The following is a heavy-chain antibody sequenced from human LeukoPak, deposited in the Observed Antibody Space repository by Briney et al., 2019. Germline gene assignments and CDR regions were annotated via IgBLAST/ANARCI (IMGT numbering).Heavy chain of an antibody. J-gene: IGHJ4*02. CDR2: IYPGDSDT. CDR1: GYSFTSYW. V-gene: IGHV5-51*01. D-gene: IGHD3-10*01. CDR3: ARPGTSGTLPFDY. Sequence: GESLQISCKGSGYSFTSYWIGWVRQMPGKGLEWMGIIYPGDSDTRYSPSFQGQVTISADKSISTAYLQWSSLKASDTAIYYCARPGTSGTLPFDYWGQGTLVTVSS.